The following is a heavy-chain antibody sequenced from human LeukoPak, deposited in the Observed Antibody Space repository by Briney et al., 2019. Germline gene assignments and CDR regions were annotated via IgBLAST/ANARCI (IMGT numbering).Heavy chain of an antibody. CDR2: IFYSGST. D-gene: IGHD6-19*01. CDR1: GGSISSYY. V-gene: IGHV4-59*01. Sequence: SETLSLTCTVSGGSISSYYWSWIRQPPGKGLEWIGYIFYSGSTSYNPSLESRVTISVDTSKNQFSLKLSSVTAADTAVYYCARYHQYSSAWYLDYWGQGALVTVS. CDR3: ARYHQYSSAWYLDY. J-gene: IGHJ4*02.